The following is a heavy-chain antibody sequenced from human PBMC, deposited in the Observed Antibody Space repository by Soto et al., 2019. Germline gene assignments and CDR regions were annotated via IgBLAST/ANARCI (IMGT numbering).Heavy chain of an antibody. Sequence: GGSLRLSCAASGFTFSSYAMSWVRQAPGKGLEWVSAISGSGGSTYYADSVKGRFTISRDNSKNTLYLQMNSLRAEDTAVYYCAKVTAHSTAVAGPSYFDYWGQGTLVTVSS. D-gene: IGHD6-19*01. J-gene: IGHJ4*02. CDR3: AKVTAHSTAVAGPSYFDY. CDR1: GFTFSSYA. V-gene: IGHV3-23*01. CDR2: ISGSGGST.